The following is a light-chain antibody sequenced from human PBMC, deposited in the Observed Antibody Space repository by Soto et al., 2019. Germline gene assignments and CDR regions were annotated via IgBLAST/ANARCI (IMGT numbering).Light chain of an antibody. V-gene: IGKV3-20*01. J-gene: IGKJ3*01. Sequence: EIVLTQSPATLSLSPGERATLSCRASQSVSTNYLAWYQQRPGQAPRLLIFGASYRATGIPDRFSGSGSGTDFTLTISRLEPEDFAVYYCQHYSSSPPEFTFGPGT. CDR2: GAS. CDR3: QHYSSSPPEFT. CDR1: QSVSTNY.